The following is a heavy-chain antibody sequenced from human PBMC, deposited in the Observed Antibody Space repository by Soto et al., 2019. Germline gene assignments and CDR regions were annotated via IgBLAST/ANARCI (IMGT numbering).Heavy chain of an antibody. V-gene: IGHV3-30-3*01. D-gene: IGHD6-6*01. J-gene: IGHJ4*02. Sequence: GGSLRLSYAASGFTFSSYAMHWVRQAPGKGLEWVAVISYDGSNKYYADSVKGRFTISRDNSKNTLYLQMNSLRAEDTAVYYCASSVGLSYYFDYWGQGTLVTVSS. CDR3: ASSVGLSYYFDY. CDR2: ISYDGSNK. CDR1: GFTFSSYA.